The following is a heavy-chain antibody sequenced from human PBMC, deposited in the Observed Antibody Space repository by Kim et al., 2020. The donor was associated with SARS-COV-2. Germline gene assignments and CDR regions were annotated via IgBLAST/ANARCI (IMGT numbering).Heavy chain of an antibody. J-gene: IGHJ6*02. V-gene: IGHV1-69*13. D-gene: IGHD2-21*01. CDR3: ARGGPIVVVIAATSYYYGMDV. CDR2: IIPIFGTA. Sequence: SVKVSCKASGGTFSSYAISWVRQAPGQGLEWMGGIIPIFGTANYAQKFQGRVTITADESTSTAYMELSSLRSEDTAVYYCARGGPIVVVIAATSYYYGMDVWGQGTTVTVSS. CDR1: GGTFSSYA.